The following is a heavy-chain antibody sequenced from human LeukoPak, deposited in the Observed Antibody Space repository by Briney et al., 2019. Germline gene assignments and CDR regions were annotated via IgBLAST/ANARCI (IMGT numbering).Heavy chain of an antibody. CDR3: ARVQTGATAPES. CDR2: IFYSGNT. V-gene: IGHV4-30-4*01. CDR1: GGSINSGDYY. D-gene: IGHD7-27*01. Sequence: PSETLSLTCTVSGGSINSGDYYWSWIRQPPGKGLEWIGYIFYSGNTYYNSPLKSRVTISVQTSRNQFFLRLTSVTAADTAVYYCARVQTGATAPESWGQGTLVTVTS. J-gene: IGHJ5*02.